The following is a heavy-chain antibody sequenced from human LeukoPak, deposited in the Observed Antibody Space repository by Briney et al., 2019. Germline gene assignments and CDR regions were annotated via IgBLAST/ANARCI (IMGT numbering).Heavy chain of an antibody. CDR1: GYTFTGSY. CDR3: ARDQGPAYEGDRTYMDV. CDR2: INPNSGGT. Sequence: GASVKVTCKASGYTFTGSYMHWVRQAPGQGLEWMGWINPNSGGTNYAQKFQGRVTMTRDTSISTAYMELSRLRSDDTAVYYCARDQGPAYEGDRTYMDVWGKGTTVTVSS. J-gene: IGHJ6*03. V-gene: IGHV1-2*02. D-gene: IGHD5-12*01.